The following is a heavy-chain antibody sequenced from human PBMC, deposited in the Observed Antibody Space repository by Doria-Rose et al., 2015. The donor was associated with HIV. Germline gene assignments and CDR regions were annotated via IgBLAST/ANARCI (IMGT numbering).Heavy chain of an antibody. D-gene: IGHD6-13*01. CDR1: GVSLSSPGMG. V-gene: IGHV2-26*01. CDR2: IFSDDDR. Sequence: QITLKESGPVLVKPTETLTLTCTVSGVSLSSPGMGVSWIRQPPGKALEWFANIFSDDDRSYNTSLKSRLTISRGTSKSQVVLTMTDMDPVDTATYYCARIKSSRWYHKYYFDFWGQGTLVVVSA. J-gene: IGHJ4*02. CDR3: ARIKSSRWYHKYYFDF.